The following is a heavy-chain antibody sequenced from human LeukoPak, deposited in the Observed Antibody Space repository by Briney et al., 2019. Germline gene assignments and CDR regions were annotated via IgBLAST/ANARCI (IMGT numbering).Heavy chain of an antibody. CDR3: ARGRPHGNDY. J-gene: IGHJ4*02. V-gene: IGHV3-33*01. Sequence: SGGSLRLSCAASGFPFSSYGMHWVRQAPGKGLEWVARLVYDERSDYADSVKGRFSISRDNSKNTLFLDMSDLRVEDTAVYYCARGRPHGNDYWGQGTLVTVSS. D-gene: IGHD4-23*01. CDR1: GFPFSSYG. CDR2: LVYDERS.